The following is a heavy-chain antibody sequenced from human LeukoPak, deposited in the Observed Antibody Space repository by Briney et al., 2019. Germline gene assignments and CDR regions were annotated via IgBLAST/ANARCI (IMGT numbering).Heavy chain of an antibody. V-gene: IGHV4-59*01. CDR1: GGSISSYY. J-gene: IGHJ4*02. CDR2: IYYSGST. CDR3: ASGMVIAPFDY. Sequence: SETLSLTCTVSGGSISSYYWSWIRQPPGKGLEWIGYIYYSGSTNYNPPLKSRVTISVDTSKNQFSLKLSSVTAADTAVYYCASGMVIAPFDYWGQGTLVTVSS. D-gene: IGHD2-21*01.